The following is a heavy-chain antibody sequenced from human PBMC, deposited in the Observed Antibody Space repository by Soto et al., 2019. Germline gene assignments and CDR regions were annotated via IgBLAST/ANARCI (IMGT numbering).Heavy chain of an antibody. CDR2: VYYTGST. J-gene: IGHJ4*02. CDR3: ARSIAVPSSHIDH. V-gene: IGHV4-59*01. CDR1: GGSMSGYY. Sequence: SETLSLTCRVSGGSMSGYYWSWIRQAPGEGLEWIGYVYYTGSTNYNPSLQSRVTISVDTSNKQFSLSLRLVTAADTAVYFCARSIAVPSSHIDHWGQGIRVTVYS. D-gene: IGHD6-6*01.